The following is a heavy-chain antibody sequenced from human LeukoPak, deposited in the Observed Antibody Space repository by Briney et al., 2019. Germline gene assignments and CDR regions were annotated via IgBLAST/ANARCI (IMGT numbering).Heavy chain of an antibody. CDR3: AKFPPPVPYTGGEAAHDY. J-gene: IGHJ4*02. V-gene: IGHV3-23*01. CDR1: GFTFSSYA. CDR2: ISGSGGST. D-gene: IGHD6-13*01. Sequence: GGSLRLSCAASGFTFSSYAMSWVRQAPGKGLEWVSAISGSGGSTYYADSVKGRFTISRDNSKNTLYLQMNSLRAEDTAVYYCAKFPPPVPYTGGEAAHDYWGQGTLVTVSS.